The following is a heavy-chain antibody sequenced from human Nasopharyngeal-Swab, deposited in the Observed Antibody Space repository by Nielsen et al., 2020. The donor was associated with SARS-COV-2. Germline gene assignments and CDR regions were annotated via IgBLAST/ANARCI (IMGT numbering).Heavy chain of an antibody. J-gene: IGHJ4*02. CDR3: ARPIDY. CDR2: IKNKANSYTT. V-gene: IGHV3-72*01. CDR1: GFTFSDHY. Sequence: GRSLRLSCAASGFTFSDHYMDWARQAPGKGLEWVGRIKNKANSYTTEYAASVKGRFTISRDDSKNSLYLHMNSLKIEDTAVYYCARPIDYWGQGTLVTVSS.